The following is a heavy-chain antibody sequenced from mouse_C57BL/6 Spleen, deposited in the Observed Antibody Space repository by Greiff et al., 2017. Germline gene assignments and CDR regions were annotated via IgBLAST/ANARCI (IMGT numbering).Heavy chain of an antibody. CDR2: IYPGGGYT. Sequence: VKLMESGAELVRPGTSVKMSCKASGYTFTNYWIGWAKQRPGHGLEWIGDIYPGGGYTNYNEKFKGKATLTADKSSSTAYMQFSSLTSEDSAIYYYARSGSNYFDYWGQGTTLTVSS. D-gene: IGHD3-1*01. V-gene: IGHV1-63*01. CDR3: ARSGSNYFDY. CDR1: GYTFTNYW. J-gene: IGHJ2*01.